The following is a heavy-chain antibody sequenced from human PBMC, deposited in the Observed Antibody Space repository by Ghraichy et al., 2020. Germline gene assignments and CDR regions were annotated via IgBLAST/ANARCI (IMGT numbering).Heavy chain of an antibody. CDR3: ATVATTVIDP. V-gene: IGHV4-39*01. J-gene: IGHJ5*02. CDR2: IYYSGST. CDR1: GGSISSSSYY. D-gene: IGHD4-17*01. Sequence: SQTRSLTCTVSGGSISSSSYYWGWIRQPPGKGLEWIGSIYYSGSTYYNPSLKSRVTISVDTSKNQFSLKLSSVTAADTAVYYCATVATTVIDPWGQGTLVTVSS.